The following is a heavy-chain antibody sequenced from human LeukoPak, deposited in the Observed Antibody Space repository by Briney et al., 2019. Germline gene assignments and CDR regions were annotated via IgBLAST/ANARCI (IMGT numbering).Heavy chain of an antibody. Sequence: SETLSLTCTVSGGSISNYYWSWIRQTPGKGLEWIGYIFYSGSTDYNPSVKSRVTISVDTSRSQFSLKLRSVTAADTAVYYCARRGDGYPYYFDYWGQGTLVTVSS. CDR1: GGSISNYY. CDR3: ARRGDGYPYYFDY. D-gene: IGHD5-24*01. J-gene: IGHJ4*02. V-gene: IGHV4-59*08. CDR2: IFYSGST.